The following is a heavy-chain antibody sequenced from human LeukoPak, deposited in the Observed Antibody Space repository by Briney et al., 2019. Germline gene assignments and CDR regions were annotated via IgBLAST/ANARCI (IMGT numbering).Heavy chain of an antibody. Sequence: KPSETLSLTCTVSGGSISSGSYYWSWIRQPAGKGLEWIGRIYTSGSTNYNPSLKSRVTISVDTSKNQFSLKLSSVTAADTAVYYCARGPGYCSGGSCYHTSYYFDYWGQGTLVTVSS. CDR1: GGSISSGSYY. J-gene: IGHJ4*02. CDR2: IYTSGST. D-gene: IGHD2-15*01. V-gene: IGHV4-61*02. CDR3: ARGPGYCSGGSCYHTSYYFDY.